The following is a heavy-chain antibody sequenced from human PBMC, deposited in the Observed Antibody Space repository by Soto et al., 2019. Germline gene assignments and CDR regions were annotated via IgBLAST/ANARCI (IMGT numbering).Heavy chain of an antibody. CDR2: IYWDDDK. V-gene: IGHV2-5*02. CDR3: AHRRVLEECEFWSGYPIGWFDP. Sequence: QITLKESGPTLVKPTQTLTLTCTFSGFSLSTSGVGVGWIRQPPGKALEWLALIYWDDDKRYSPSLKSRLTITKNTSKNQVVLTMTNMDPVDTAPYNCAHRRVLEECEFWSGYPIGWFDPWGQVTLVTVSS. D-gene: IGHD3-3*01. J-gene: IGHJ5*02. CDR1: GFSLSTSGVG.